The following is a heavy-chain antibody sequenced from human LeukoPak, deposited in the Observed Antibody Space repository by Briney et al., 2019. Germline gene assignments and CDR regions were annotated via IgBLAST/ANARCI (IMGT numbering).Heavy chain of an antibody. V-gene: IGHV1-18*01. D-gene: IGHD6-6*01. Sequence: ASVKVSCKASGYTFTSYGISWVRQAPGQGLEWMGWISAYNGNTNYAQKLQGRVTMTTDTSTSTAYMELRSLRSDDTAVYYCARGAKNGRAAARPDDYWGQGTLVTVSS. CDR1: GYTFTSYG. CDR3: ARGAKNGRAAARPDDY. J-gene: IGHJ4*02. CDR2: ISAYNGNT.